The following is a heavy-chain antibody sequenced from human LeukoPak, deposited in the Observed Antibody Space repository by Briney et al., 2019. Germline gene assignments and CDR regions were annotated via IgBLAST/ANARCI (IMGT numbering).Heavy chain of an antibody. CDR1: GFTFSTYA. V-gene: IGHV3-23*01. CDR3: ARDPNGNYIGAFDM. CDR2: ITAGSDTA. D-gene: IGHD4-17*01. Sequence: GGSLRLSCIASGFTFSTYAMMWVRQTPGKGLEWVSAITAGSDTAQYADSVRGRFTISRDDSQHTLFLQINSLRAEDTTVYYCARDPNGNYIGAFDMWGPGTMVTVSS. J-gene: IGHJ3*02.